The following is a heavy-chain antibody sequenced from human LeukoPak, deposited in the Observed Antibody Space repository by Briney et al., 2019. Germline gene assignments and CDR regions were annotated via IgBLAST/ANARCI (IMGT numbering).Heavy chain of an antibody. CDR2: IYYSGST. V-gene: IGHV4-59*01. D-gene: IGHD1-26*01. CDR3: ARIRDSGCYYFAC. Sequence: PAETLSLTCAVSGGPISSSYRTWIRQPPGKGLEWIGYIYYSGSTDYNPSLKSRVTLSVDTSENQFSLKLTSVTAADTAVYYCARIRDSGCYYFACWGQGTLVTVSS. J-gene: IGHJ4*02. CDR1: GGPISSSY.